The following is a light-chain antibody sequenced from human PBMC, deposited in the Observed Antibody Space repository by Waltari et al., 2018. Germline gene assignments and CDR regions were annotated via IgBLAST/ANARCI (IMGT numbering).Light chain of an antibody. Sequence: QSVLTQPPSASGTPRQRVTISCSGSSSNIGRNYVYWYQQLPGTAPKLLIYRNDQRPSGVPDRFSGSKSGTSASLAISGLRSEDEANYYCAAWDDSLREVFGGGTRLTVL. CDR2: RND. J-gene: IGLJ3*02. CDR3: AAWDDSLREV. CDR1: SSNIGRNY. V-gene: IGLV1-47*01.